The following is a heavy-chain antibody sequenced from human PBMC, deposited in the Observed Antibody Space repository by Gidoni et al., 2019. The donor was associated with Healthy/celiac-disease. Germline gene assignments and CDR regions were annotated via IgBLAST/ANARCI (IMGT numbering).Heavy chain of an antibody. D-gene: IGHD4-17*01. Sequence: QVQLQESGPGLVKPSQTLSLTCPVSGGSISSGGYYWSWIRQHPGKGLEWIGYIYYSGSTYYNPSLKSRVTISVDTSKNQFSLKLSSVTAADTAVYYCARSGTPGSVTKVYYFDYWGQGTLVTVSS. J-gene: IGHJ4*02. CDR1: GGSISSGGYY. CDR3: ARSGTPGSVTKVYYFDY. V-gene: IGHV4-31*03. CDR2: IYYSGST.